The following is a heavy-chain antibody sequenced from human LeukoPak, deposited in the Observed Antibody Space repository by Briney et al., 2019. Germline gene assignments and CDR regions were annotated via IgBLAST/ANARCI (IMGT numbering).Heavy chain of an antibody. D-gene: IGHD2-2*01. Sequence: GESLKISCKGSGYSFSNYWIGWVRQMPGKGLEWMGTIYPGDSETRYSPSFQGQVTISGDKSITTAYLQWSSLRASDTAMYYCARHQRYCSSVSCSIDCWGQGTLVTVSS. CDR3: ARHQRYCSSVSCSIDC. J-gene: IGHJ1*01. CDR2: IYPGDSET. CDR1: GYSFSNYW. V-gene: IGHV5-51*01.